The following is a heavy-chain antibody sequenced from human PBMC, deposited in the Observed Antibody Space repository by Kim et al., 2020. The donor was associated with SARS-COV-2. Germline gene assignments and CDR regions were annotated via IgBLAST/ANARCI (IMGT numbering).Heavy chain of an antibody. V-gene: IGHV3-9*01. CDR2: ISWNSGSI. CDR3: AKGSSVLLYYMDV. CDR1: GFTFDDYA. J-gene: IGHJ6*03. Sequence: GGSLRLSCAASGFTFDDYAMHWVRQAPGKGLEWVSGISWNSGSIGYADSVKGRFTISRDNAKNSLYLQMNSLRAEDTALYYCAKGSSVLLYYMDVWGKGT. D-gene: IGHD3-10*01.